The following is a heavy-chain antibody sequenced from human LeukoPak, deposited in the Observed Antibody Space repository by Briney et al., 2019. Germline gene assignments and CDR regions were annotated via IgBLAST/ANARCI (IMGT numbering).Heavy chain of an antibody. CDR2: INPNSGGT. J-gene: IGHJ4*02. V-gene: IGHV1-2*02. CDR1: GYTFTGYY. D-gene: IGHD2-2*01. Sequence: APVKVSCKASGYTFTGYYMHWVRQAPGQGLEWMGWINPNSGGTNYAQKFQGRVTMTRDTSISTAYMELSSLRSEDTAVYYCARGQDPAAIDYWGQGTLVTVSS. CDR3: ARGQDPAAIDY.